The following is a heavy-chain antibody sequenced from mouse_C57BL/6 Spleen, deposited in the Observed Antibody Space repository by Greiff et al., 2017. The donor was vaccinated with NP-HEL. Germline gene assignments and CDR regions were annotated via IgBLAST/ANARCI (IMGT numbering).Heavy chain of an antibody. J-gene: IGHJ4*01. D-gene: IGHD1-1*01. CDR3: ARTTVVAMDY. CDR2: IDPSDSET. CDR1: GYTFTSYW. V-gene: IGHV1-52*01. Sequence: QVQLQQPGAELVRPGSSVKLSCKASGYTFTSYWMHWVKQRPIQGLEWIGNIDPSDSETHYNQKFKDKATLTVDKSSSTAYMQLSSLTSEDSAVYYWARTTVVAMDYWGQGTSVTVSS.